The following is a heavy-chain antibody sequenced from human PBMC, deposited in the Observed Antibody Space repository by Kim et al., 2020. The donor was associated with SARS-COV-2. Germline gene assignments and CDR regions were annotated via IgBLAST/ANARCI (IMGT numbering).Heavy chain of an antibody. CDR1: GGTFSSYA. V-gene: IGHV1-69*13. Sequence: SVKVSCKASGGTFSSYAISWVRQAPGQGLEWMGGIIPIFGTANYAQKFQGRVTITADESTSTAYMELSSLRSEDTAVYYCAYADYGDYLGYFDYWGQGTLVTVSS. CDR2: IIPIFGTA. J-gene: IGHJ4*02. CDR3: AYADYGDYLGYFDY. D-gene: IGHD4-17*01.